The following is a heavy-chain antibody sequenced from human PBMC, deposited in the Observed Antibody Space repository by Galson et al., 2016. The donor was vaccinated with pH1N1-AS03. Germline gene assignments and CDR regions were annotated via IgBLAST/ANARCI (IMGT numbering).Heavy chain of an antibody. D-gene: IGHD3-9*01. V-gene: IGHV4-38-2*01. CDR1: GYSLTSGYY. CDR2: IYRQGNT. Sequence: SETLSLTCAVSGYSLTSGYYWGWIRQPPGKGLEWIGSIYRQGNTYYNPSLKSRVTISMDTSKNQLSLRLDSVTAADTAVYHCALRPVDPRSFDYWGQGILVTVSS. J-gene: IGHJ4*02. CDR3: ALRPVDPRSFDY.